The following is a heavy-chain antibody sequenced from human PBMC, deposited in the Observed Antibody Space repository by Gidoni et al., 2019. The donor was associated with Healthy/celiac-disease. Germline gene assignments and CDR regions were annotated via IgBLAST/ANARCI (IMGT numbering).Heavy chain of an antibody. J-gene: IGHJ3*02. V-gene: IGHV3-9*01. D-gene: IGHD6-6*01. CDR2: ISWNSGSI. CDR1: GFTFDDYA. CDR3: AKDRVSIALEWWGEVAFDI. Sequence: EVQLVESGGGLVQPGRSLRLSCAASGFTFDDYAMHWVRQAPGKGLAWVSGISWNSGSIGYADSVKGRFTISRDNAKNSLYLQMNSLRAEDTALYYCAKDRVSIALEWWGEVAFDIWGQGTMVTVSS.